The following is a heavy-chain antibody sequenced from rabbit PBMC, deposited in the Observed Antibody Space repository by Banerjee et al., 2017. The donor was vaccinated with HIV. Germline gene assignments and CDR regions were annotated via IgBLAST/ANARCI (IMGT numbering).Heavy chain of an antibody. V-gene: IGHV1S47*01. CDR3: ARDYGGDADVYFDL. CDR1: GNDFSAYA. J-gene: IGHJ4*01. D-gene: IGHD6-1*01. CDR2: LYPIYGAT. Sequence: QEQLVESGGGLVTLGGSLTLTCTASGNDFSAYAISWVRQAPGKGLEWIAFLYPIYGATDYASWVNGRFTVSLDNAQNTVFLQMTSLTDADTATYFCARDYGGDADVYFDLWGQGTLVTVS.